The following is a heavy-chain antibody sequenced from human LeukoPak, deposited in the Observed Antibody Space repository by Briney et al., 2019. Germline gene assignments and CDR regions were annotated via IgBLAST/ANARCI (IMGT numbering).Heavy chain of an antibody. CDR1: GFSFSTYG. CDR3: ARVRSPRYFDY. CDR2: VSSSGETT. V-gene: IGHV3-48*01. J-gene: IGHJ4*02. Sequence: GGSLRLPCAGSGFSFSTYGMTWVRQAPGKGLEWVSSVSSSGETTYYADSVKGRFTISRDNAKNSLYLQMNSLRAEDTAVYYCARVRSPRYFDYWGQGTLVTVSS.